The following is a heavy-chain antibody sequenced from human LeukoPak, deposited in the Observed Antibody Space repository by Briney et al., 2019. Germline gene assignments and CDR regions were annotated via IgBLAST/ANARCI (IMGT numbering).Heavy chain of an antibody. J-gene: IGHJ4*02. Sequence: GRSLRLSCAASGFTFDDYAMHWVRQAPGKGLEWVSGISWNSGSIAYADSVKGRFTISRDNAKNSLYLQMNSLRAEDTALYYCAKAPGYGSGWLNYFDYWGQGTLVTVSS. CDR1: GFTFDDYA. CDR2: ISWNSGSI. V-gene: IGHV3-9*01. D-gene: IGHD6-19*01. CDR3: AKAPGYGSGWLNYFDY.